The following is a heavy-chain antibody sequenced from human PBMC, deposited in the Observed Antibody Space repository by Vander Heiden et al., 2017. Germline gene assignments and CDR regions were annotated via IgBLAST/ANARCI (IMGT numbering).Heavy chain of an antibody. Sequence: QEQLVQSGAEVKQPGASVQVSCKASGYTFRNYEINWVRQAAGQGLEWVGWMDPKTGNRGYAQKFQGRVTMTTNTSITTAYMELSSLRSEDTAVYYCARYCSSTSCYKFDSWGQGTLVTVSS. CDR2: MDPKTGNR. V-gene: IGHV1-8*01. CDR3: ARYCSSTSCYKFDS. J-gene: IGHJ4*02. D-gene: IGHD2-2*01. CDR1: GYTFRNYE.